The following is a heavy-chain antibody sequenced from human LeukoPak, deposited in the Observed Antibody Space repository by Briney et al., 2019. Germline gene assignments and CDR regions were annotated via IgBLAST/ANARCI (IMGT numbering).Heavy chain of an antibody. CDR2: IYYSGST. D-gene: IGHD3-3*01. CDR3: ARDCDSRWSGYPRLGMDV. CDR1: GGSISSGGYY. Sequence: PSETLSLTCTVSGGSISSGGYYWSRIRQHPGKGLEWIGYIYYSGSTYYNPSLKSRVTISVDTSKNQFSLKLSSVTAADTAVYYCARDCDSRWSGYPRLGMDVWGQGTTVTVSS. J-gene: IGHJ6*02. V-gene: IGHV4-31*03.